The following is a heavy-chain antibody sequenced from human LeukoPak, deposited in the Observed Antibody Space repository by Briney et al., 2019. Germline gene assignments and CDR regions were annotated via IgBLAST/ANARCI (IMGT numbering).Heavy chain of an antibody. Sequence: GGSLRLSCAASGFTFSSYAMSWVRQAPGKGLEWVSAISGSGGSTYYADSVKGRFTISRDNAKNSLYLQMSSLRAEDTAVYYCARGKDTAMAYWGQGTLVTVSS. CDR2: ISGSGGST. CDR3: ARGKDTAMAY. J-gene: IGHJ4*02. CDR1: GFTFSSYA. D-gene: IGHD5-18*01. V-gene: IGHV3-23*01.